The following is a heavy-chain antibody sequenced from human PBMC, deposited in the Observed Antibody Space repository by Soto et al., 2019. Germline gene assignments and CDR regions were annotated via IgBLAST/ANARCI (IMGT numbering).Heavy chain of an antibody. Sequence: EVQLVESGGGLVQPGGSLRLSCAASGFTFSNYWMSWVRQAPGKGLEWVADIKQEGSEKYYVDSVKGRFTISRDNAKNSVNLQMNSLRAEDTAVYYCAREISMNWFDPWGQGTLVTVSS. CDR3: AREISMNWFDP. CDR2: IKQEGSEK. D-gene: IGHD2-2*01. CDR1: GFTFSNYW. V-gene: IGHV3-7*01. J-gene: IGHJ5*02.